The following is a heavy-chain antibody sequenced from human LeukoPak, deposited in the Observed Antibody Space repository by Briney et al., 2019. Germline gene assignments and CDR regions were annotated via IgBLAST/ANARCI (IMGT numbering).Heavy chain of an antibody. CDR1: GYTFTKYF. V-gene: IGHV1-46*01. J-gene: IGHJ4*02. CDR2: INPSGGST. D-gene: IGHD2-2*01. CDR3: ARARAYCSSTSCYFDY. Sequence: GASVKVSCKASGYTFTKYFMHWVRQAPGQGLEWMGVINPSGGSTTYAQKFQGRVTMTRDTSISTAYMELSRLRSDDTAVYYCARARAYCSSTSCYFDYRGQGTLVTVSS.